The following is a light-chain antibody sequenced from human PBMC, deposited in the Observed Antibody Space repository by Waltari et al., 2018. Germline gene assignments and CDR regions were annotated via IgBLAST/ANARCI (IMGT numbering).Light chain of an antibody. CDR1: QSISSY. CDR2: AAS. CDR3: QQSYSSPFT. V-gene: IGKV1-39*01. Sequence: DIQMTQSPSSLSASVGDRVTITCRARQSISSYLNWYQQKPGEAPKLLIDAASSLQRGVSSRFSGSGSGTDFTLTISSRQPEDFATYYCQQSYSSPFTFGPGTKVDIK. J-gene: IGKJ3*01.